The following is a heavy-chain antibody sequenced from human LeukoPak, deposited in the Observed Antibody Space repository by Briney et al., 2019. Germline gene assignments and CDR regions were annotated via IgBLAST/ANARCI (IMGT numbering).Heavy chain of an antibody. CDR1: GGSISSYY. D-gene: IGHD2-15*01. CDR2: IYYSGST. V-gene: IGHV4-59*01. J-gene: IGHJ3*02. CDR3: ATGGGRAFDI. Sequence: WETLSLTCTVSGGSISSYYWSWIRQPPGKGLEWIGYIYYSGSTNYNPSLKSRVTISVDTSKNQFSLKLSSVTAADTAVYYCATGGGRAFDIWGQGTMVTVSS.